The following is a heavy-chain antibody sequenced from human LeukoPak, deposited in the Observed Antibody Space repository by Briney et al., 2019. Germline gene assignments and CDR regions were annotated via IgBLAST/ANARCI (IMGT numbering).Heavy chain of an antibody. CDR2: IYYSGTT. CDR3: ARGRSSGYYSNWFDP. CDR1: GGSISSYY. Sequence: PSETLSLTCTVSGGSISSYYWSWIRQPPGKGLEWIGYIYYSGTTNYNPSLKSRVTISVDTSKNQFSLKLSSVTAADTAVYYCARGRSSGYYSNWFDPWGQGTLVTVSS. D-gene: IGHD3-22*01. J-gene: IGHJ5*02. V-gene: IGHV4-59*12.